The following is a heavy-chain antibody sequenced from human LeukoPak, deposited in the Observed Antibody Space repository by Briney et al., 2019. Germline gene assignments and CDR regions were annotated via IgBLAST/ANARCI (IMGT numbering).Heavy chain of an antibody. CDR3: ARDVRDDYGDYDGDAFDI. J-gene: IGHJ3*02. Sequence: ASVKVSCKASGYTFTSYGISWVRQAPGQGLEWMGWINPNSGGTNYAQKFQGRVTMTRDTSISTAYMELSRLRSDDTAVYYCARDVRDDYGDYDGDAFDIWGQGTMVTVSS. V-gene: IGHV1-2*02. CDR1: GYTFTSYG. CDR2: INPNSGGT. D-gene: IGHD4-17*01.